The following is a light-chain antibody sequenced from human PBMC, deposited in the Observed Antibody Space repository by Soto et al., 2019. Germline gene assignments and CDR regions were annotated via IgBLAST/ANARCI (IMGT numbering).Light chain of an antibody. CDR2: DAF. CDR3: QHYNNYSLYT. Sequence: EIVLTQSPATLSLSPGERATLSCRASQTVDNYLHWYQQKPGQAPRLLIYDAFYRAAGVPARFSGVGSGTDFTLTISSLQPDDFATYYCQHYNNYSLYTFGQGTKLEIK. CDR1: QTVDNY. V-gene: IGKV3-11*01. J-gene: IGKJ2*01.